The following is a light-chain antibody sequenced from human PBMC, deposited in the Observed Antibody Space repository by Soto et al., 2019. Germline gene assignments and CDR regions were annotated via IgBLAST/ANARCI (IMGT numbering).Light chain of an antibody. CDR1: QTVSTD. CDR3: QQRSNWPPKIT. CDR2: GAS. J-gene: IGKJ5*01. V-gene: IGKV3-15*01. Sequence: IVITQSPPSLAASPGERVTLSCGDSQTVSTDLAWYQQKRGQALRLLIYGASTRATDFPARFSGSGSGTEFTLTISSLQSEDFAVYYCQQRSNWPPKITFGQRARLEIK.